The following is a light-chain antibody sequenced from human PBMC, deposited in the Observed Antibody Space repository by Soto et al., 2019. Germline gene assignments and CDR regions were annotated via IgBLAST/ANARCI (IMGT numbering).Light chain of an antibody. Sequence: QAAPTQPASGSGSPGQSITISCTGTSSYVGGYNYVSWYQQHPGKAPKLMIYDVSNRPSGVSNRFSGSKSGNTASLTISGLQAEDEADYYCNSYTSSNIFYVFGTGTKVTVL. CDR2: DVS. J-gene: IGLJ1*01. CDR3: NSYTSSNIFYV. CDR1: SSYVGGYNY. V-gene: IGLV2-14*01.